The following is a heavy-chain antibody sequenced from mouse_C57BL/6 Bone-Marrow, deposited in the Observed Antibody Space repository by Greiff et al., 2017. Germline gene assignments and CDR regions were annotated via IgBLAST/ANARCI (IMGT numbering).Heavy chain of an antibody. CDR3: TTIHYYGSSYTWFAY. J-gene: IGHJ3*01. CDR2: IDPEDGDT. V-gene: IGHV14-1*01. Sequence: EVKLVESGAELVRPGASVKLSCTASGFNIKDYYMHWVKQRPEQGLEWIGRIDPEDGDTESAPKFQGKATMTADTSSNTAYLQLSSLTSKDTAVYYCTTIHYYGSSYTWFAYWGQGTLVTVSA. CDR1: GFNIKDYY. D-gene: IGHD1-1*01.